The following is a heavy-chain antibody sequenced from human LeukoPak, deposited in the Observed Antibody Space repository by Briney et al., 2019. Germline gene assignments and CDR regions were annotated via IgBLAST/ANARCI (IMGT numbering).Heavy chain of an antibody. J-gene: IGHJ4*02. V-gene: IGHV3-23*01. D-gene: IGHD4-17*01. CDR1: GFSFSNYA. CDR2: IIASSGST. CDR3: AKRPSDYGDYVSYFDY. Sequence: QSGGSLRLSCASSGFSFSNYAMGWVRQAPGKGLEWVSLIIASSGSTFYADSVKGRFTISRDNSKNTLYLQMNSLRAEDTAVYYCAKRPSDYGDYVSYFDYWGQGTLVTVSS.